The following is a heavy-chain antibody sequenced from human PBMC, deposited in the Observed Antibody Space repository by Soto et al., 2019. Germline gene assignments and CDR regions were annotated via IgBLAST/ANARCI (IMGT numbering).Heavy chain of an antibody. Sequence: PXGSLRLTCLASGFSFSSHAVSWVRQTPEKGLEWVSSISDSGATSSYADFVKGRFTVSRDNSRNTLYLQMDSLRVEDTAVYYCAKVKYYYASGGNPPVGYWGQGTVVTVSS. J-gene: IGHJ4*02. V-gene: IGHV3-23*01. CDR3: AKVKYYYASGGNPPVGY. CDR2: ISDSGATS. CDR1: GFSFSSHA. D-gene: IGHD3-10*01.